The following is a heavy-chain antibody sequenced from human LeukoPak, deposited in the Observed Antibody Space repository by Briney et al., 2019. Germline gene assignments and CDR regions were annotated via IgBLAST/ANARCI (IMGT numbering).Heavy chain of an antibody. D-gene: IGHD3-3*01. V-gene: IGHV4-34*01. CDR3: ASTSAGRAYYDFWSSYADAFDI. CDR2: INHSGST. J-gene: IGHJ3*02. CDR1: GGSFSGYY. Sequence: PSETLSLTCAVYGGSFSGYYWSWIRQPPGKGLEWIGEINHSGSTNYNPSLKSRVTISVDTSKNQFSLKLSSVTAANTAVYYCASTSAGRAYYDFWSSYADAFDIWGQGTMVTVSS.